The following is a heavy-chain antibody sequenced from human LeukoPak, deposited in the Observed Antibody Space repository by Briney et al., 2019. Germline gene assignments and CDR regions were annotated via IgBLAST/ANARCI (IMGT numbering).Heavy chain of an antibody. CDR1: GFTFTDFY. CDR3: AKDIFSSGWYPNWFDP. Sequence: GGSLRLSCAASGFTFTDFYMNWIRQAPGKGPEWISFIGSSSTHTNYADSVKGRFTISRDNSKNSLYLQMNSLRTEDTALYYCAKDIFSSGWYPNWFDPWGQGTLVTVSS. CDR2: IGSSSTHT. V-gene: IGHV3-11*05. D-gene: IGHD6-19*01. J-gene: IGHJ5*02.